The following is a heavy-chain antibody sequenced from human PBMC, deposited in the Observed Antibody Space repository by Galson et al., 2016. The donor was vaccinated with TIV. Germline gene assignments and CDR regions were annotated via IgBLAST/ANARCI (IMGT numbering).Heavy chain of an antibody. Sequence: CAISGDSVSSTSAAWNWIRQSPSRGLEWPGRTYYRSTWYNDYAASLKRRITINPDTSKNQFSLQLTSVTPEDAAVYYCARGAPSVFGVIMTLDYWGQGTLVTVPS. D-gene: IGHD3-3*01. V-gene: IGHV6-1*01. CDR3: ARGAPSVFGVIMTLDY. CDR2: TYYRSTWYN. CDR1: GDSVSSTSAA. J-gene: IGHJ4*02.